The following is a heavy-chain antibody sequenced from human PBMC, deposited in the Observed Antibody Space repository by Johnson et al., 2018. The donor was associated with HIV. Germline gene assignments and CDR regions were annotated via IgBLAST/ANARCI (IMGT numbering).Heavy chain of an antibody. CDR2: ISYDGSNK. Sequence: QVQLVESGGGVVQPGRSLRLSCAASGFTFSSYAMHWVRQAPGKGLEWVAVISYDGSNKYYADSVKGRFTISRDNSKNTLYLQMNSLRADDTAVYYCARGLWMKPDVFDFWGQGTMVTVSS. D-gene: IGHD3-16*01. CDR3: ARGLWMKPDVFDF. J-gene: IGHJ3*01. CDR1: GFTFSSYA. V-gene: IGHV3-30-3*01.